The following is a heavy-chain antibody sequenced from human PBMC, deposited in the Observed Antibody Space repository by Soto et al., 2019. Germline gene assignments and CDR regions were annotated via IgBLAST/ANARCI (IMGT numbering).Heavy chain of an antibody. CDR3: ARDTLGVPTYFDY. CDR1: GFSFSTYG. J-gene: IGHJ4*02. CDR2: MWSNGNK. Sequence: QVQLVESGGGVVQPGRSLTLSCAASGFSFSTYGMHWIRQAPGKGLEWVAVMWSNGNKNYADSVKGRFTISRDTSQNILFLQMDSLRAEDTAVYYCARDTLGVPTYFDYWGQGTLVNVSS. D-gene: IGHD2-8*01. V-gene: IGHV3-33*01.